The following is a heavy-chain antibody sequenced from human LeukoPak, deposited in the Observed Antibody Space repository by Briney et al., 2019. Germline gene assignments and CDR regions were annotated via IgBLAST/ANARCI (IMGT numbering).Heavy chain of an antibody. D-gene: IGHD6-6*01. CDR1: GFTFSSYA. CDR2: ISYDGSNK. CDR3: ATIYSSSSLSGQVAFDI. J-gene: IGHJ3*02. V-gene: IGHV3-30-3*01. Sequence: PGGSLRLSWAASGFTFSSYAMHWVRQAPGKGLEWVAVISYDGSNKYYADSVKGRFTISRDNSKNTLYLQMNSLRAEDTAVYYCATIYSSSSLSGQVAFDIWGQGTMVTVSS.